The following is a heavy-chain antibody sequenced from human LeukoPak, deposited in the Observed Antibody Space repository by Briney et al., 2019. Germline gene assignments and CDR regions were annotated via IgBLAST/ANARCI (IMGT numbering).Heavy chain of an antibody. CDR1: GDSVSSNSAA. Sequence: SQTLSLTCAISGDSVSSNSAAWNWIRQSPSRGLEWLGRTYYRSKWYNDYAVSVKSRITINPDTSKNQFSLQLNSVTPEDTAVYYCARNEHYDSWSGYLGYFDYWGQGTLVTVSS. CDR2: TYYRSKWYN. D-gene: IGHD3-3*01. J-gene: IGHJ4*02. CDR3: ARNEHYDSWSGYLGYFDY. V-gene: IGHV6-1*01.